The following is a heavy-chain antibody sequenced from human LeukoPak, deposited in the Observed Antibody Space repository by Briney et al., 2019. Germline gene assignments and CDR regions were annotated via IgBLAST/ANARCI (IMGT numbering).Heavy chain of an antibody. CDR2: INPNSGGT. CDR3: ARVSIFGVVIPSYMDV. V-gene: IGHV1-2*02. D-gene: IGHD3-3*01. J-gene: IGHJ6*03. Sequence: ASVKVSCKASGYTFTCYYMHWVRQAPGQGLEWMGWINPNSGGTNYAQKFQGRVTMTRDTSISTAYMELSRLRSDDTAVYYCARVSIFGVVIPSYMDVWGKGTTVTVSS. CDR1: GYTFTCYY.